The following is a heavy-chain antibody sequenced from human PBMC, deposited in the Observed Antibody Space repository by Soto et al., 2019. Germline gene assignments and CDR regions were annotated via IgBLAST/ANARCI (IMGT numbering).Heavy chain of an antibody. J-gene: IGHJ6*02. V-gene: IGHV3-74*01. CDR2: INSDGSST. D-gene: IGHD6-6*01. Sequence: GGSLRLSCSASGITFSSYWMHWVRQAPGKGLVWVSRINSDGSSTSYADSVKGRFTISRDNAKNTLYLQMNSLRAEDTAVYYCARALKSIEAPKFPYYYYGMDVWGQGTTVPVSS. CDR3: ARALKSIEAPKFPYYYYGMDV. CDR1: GITFSSYW.